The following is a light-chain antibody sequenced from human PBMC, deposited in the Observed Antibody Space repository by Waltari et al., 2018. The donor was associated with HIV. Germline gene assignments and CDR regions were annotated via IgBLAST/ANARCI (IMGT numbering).Light chain of an antibody. V-gene: IGLV2-14*01. CDR3: SSYTSTTAWV. CDR1: SSDVGGYNY. CDR2: DVT. Sequence: QSALTQPASVSGSPGQSITISCTGTSSDVGGYNYVSWYQQYPGKAPQLMIYDVTDRPSGVSNRFSGSKSGNTASLNISGLQAEDEADYYCSSYTSTTAWVFGGGTKVTVL. J-gene: IGLJ3*02.